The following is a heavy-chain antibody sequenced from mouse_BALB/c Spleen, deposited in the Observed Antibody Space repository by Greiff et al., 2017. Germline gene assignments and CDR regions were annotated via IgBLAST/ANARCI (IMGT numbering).Heavy chain of an antibody. V-gene: IGHV14-3*02. Sequence: VQLQQSGAELVKPGASVKLSCTASGFNFTDSYMHWVKQRPEQGLEWIGRIDPANGNTKYDPKFQGKATITADTSSNTAYLQLSSLTSEDTAVYYSAGDYDAWFDDWGEGTLVTVSA. CDR2: IDPANGNT. CDR1: GFNFTDSY. D-gene: IGHD2-4*01. J-gene: IGHJ3*01. CDR3: AGDYDAWFDD.